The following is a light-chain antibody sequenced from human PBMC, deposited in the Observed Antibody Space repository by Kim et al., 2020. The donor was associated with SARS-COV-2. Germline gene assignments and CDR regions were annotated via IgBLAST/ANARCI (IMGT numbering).Light chain of an antibody. CDR3: QVWDSSSDHSS. CDR2: YDS. J-gene: IGLJ2*01. Sequence: APGKTARITCGGNNIGSKSVHWYQQKPGQAPVLVIYYDSDRPSGSPERFSGSNSGNTATLTISRVEAGDEADYYCQVWDSSSDHSSFGGGTQLTVL. V-gene: IGLV3-21*04. CDR1: NIGSKS.